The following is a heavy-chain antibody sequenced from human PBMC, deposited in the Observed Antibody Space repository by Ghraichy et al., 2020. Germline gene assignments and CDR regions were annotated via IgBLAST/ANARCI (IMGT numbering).Heavy chain of an antibody. V-gene: IGHV1-69*13. CDR1: GGTFSSYA. CDR2: IIPIFGTA. CDR3: ARASTYYYGSGSYYKAYYGRDV. D-gene: IGHD3-10*01. J-gene: IGHJ6*04. Sequence: SVKVSCKASGGTFSSYAISWVRQAPGQGLEWMGGIIPIFGTANYAQKFQGRVTITADESTSTAYMELSSLRSEDTAVYYCARASTYYYGSGSYYKAYYGRDVWGEGSKVTLTS.